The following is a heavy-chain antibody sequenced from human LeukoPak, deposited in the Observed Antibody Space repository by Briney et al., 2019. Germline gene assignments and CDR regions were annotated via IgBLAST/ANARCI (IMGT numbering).Heavy chain of an antibody. CDR2: ISGSGGST. CDR3: VKVPRYYYDSSGPSGY. V-gene: IGHV3-23*01. CDR1: GFTFSSYA. J-gene: IGHJ4*02. Sequence: GGSLRLSCAASGFTFSSYAMSWVRQAPGKGLEWVSAISGSGGSTYYADSVKGRFTISRDNSKNTLYLQMNSLRAEDTAVYYCVKVPRYYYDSSGPSGYWGQGTLVTVSS. D-gene: IGHD3-22*01.